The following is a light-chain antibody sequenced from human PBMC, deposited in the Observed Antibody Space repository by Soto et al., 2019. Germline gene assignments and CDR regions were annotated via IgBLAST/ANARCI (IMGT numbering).Light chain of an antibody. Sequence: SVLTQPRPVSGSPGRSVTISCTGIRGGVGGYNFGSWYQQRPGKAPKLMIYDVTKRPSGVPDRFSGSKSDNTASLTISGLLSEDEADYYCCSYAGTYTLGVFGTGTKVTVL. J-gene: IGLJ1*01. CDR1: RGGVGGYNF. CDR3: CSYAGTYTLGV. V-gene: IGLV2-11*01. CDR2: DVT.